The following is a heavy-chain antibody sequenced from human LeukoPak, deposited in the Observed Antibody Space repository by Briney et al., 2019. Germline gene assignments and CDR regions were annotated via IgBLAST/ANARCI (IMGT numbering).Heavy chain of an antibody. V-gene: IGHV4-4*07. CDR2: IYTSGST. CDR3: ARDVYPRWWFDP. D-gene: IGHD2-15*01. CDR1: GGSISSYY. Sequence: SETLSLICTVSGGSISSYYWRWIRQPAGKGLEWIGRIYTSGSTNYNPSLKSRVTMSVDTSKNQFSLKLSSVTAADTAVYYCARDVYPRWWFDPWGQGTLVTVSS. J-gene: IGHJ5*02.